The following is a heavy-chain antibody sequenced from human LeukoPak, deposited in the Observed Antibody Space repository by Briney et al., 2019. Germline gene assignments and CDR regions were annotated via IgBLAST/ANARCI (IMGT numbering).Heavy chain of an antibody. V-gene: IGHV3-23*01. CDR3: AKGSGYEAQYHYYYMDV. D-gene: IGHD5-12*01. CDR1: GFTFSSYE. J-gene: IGHJ6*03. Sequence: GGSLRLSCAASGFTFSSYEMNWVRQAPGKGLEWVSAISGSGGSTYYADSVKGRFTISRDNSKNTLYLQMNSLRAEDTAVYYCAKGSGYEAQYHYYYMDVWGKGTTVTISS. CDR2: ISGSGGST.